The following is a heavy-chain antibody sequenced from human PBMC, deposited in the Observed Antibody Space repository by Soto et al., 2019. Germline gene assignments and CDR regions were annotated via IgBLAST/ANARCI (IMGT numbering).Heavy chain of an antibody. CDR3: ARLKTNYGMDV. J-gene: IGHJ6*02. Sequence: SETLSLTCAVSGGSISSYYWNWVRQPPGKGLEWIGYINHSGSSNYNPSLKSRVTISVDTSKNQFSLKLSSVTAADTAVYYCARLKTNYGMDVWGQGTTVTVSS. CDR1: GGSISSYY. D-gene: IGHD4-17*01. V-gene: IGHV4-34*01. CDR2: INHSGSS.